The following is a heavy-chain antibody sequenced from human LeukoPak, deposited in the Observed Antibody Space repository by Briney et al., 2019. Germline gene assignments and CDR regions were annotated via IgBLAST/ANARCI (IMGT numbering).Heavy chain of an antibody. D-gene: IGHD5-18*01. Sequence: SETLSLTCTVSGGSISSSSYYWGWIRQPPGKGLGWIGSIYYSGSTYYNPSLKSRVTISVDRSKNQFSLKLSSVTAADTAVYYCAGFLDTAVVTMVYAFDIWGQGTMVTVSS. V-gene: IGHV4-39*07. J-gene: IGHJ3*02. CDR2: IYYSGST. CDR3: AGFLDTAVVTMVYAFDI. CDR1: GGSISSSSYY.